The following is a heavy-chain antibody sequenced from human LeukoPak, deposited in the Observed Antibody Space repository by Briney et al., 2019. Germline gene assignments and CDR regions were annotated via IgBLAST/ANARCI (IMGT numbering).Heavy chain of an antibody. CDR1: GFTVSSNS. CDR3: AREPDDYVWGSYRA. D-gene: IGHD3-16*02. V-gene: IGHV3-21*01. J-gene: IGHJ5*02. CDR2: ISSSSTYI. Sequence: PGGSLRLSCTVSGFTVSSNSMSWVRQAPGKGLEWVSSISSSSTYIYYADSVKGRFTISRDNAKNSLYLQMNSLRAEDTAVYYCAREPDDYVWGSYRAWGQGTLVTVSS.